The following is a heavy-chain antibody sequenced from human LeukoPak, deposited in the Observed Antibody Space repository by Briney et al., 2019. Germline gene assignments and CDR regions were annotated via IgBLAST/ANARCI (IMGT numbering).Heavy chain of an antibody. J-gene: IGHJ6*03. V-gene: IGHV4-4*07. CDR3: ARTVYYDFWSGEPYYYMDV. CDR2: IYTSGST. D-gene: IGHD3-3*01. Sequence: SETLSLTCTVSGGSISSYYWSWIRQPAGKGLEWIGRIYTSGSTNYNPSLKSRVTMSVDTSKNQFSLKLSSVTAADTAVYYCARTVYYDFWSGEPYYYMDVWGKGTTVTVSS. CDR1: GGSISSYY.